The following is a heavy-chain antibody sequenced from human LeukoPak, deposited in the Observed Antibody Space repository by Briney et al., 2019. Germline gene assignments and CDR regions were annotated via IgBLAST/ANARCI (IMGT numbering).Heavy chain of an antibody. J-gene: IGHJ4*02. CDR2: FGTRSTSI. CDR1: GFTFSGYS. V-gene: IGHV3-21*01. D-gene: IGHD3-22*01. CDR3: AREVSEGFDF. Sequence: GGSLRLSCTAPGFTFSGYSMNWIRQAPGKGLEWVSSFGTRSTSIYHAGSVKGRFAISRDNAKNLLYLQMNSLRAEDTALYYCAREVSEGFDFWGQGTLVTVSS.